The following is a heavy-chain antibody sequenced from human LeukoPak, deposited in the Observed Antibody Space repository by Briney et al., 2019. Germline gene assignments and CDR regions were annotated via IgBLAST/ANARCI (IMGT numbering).Heavy chain of an antibody. Sequence: GGSLRLSCAASGFTFSSYWMHWVRQAPGKGLVWVSRINSDGSSTSYADSVKGRFTSSRDNAKNTLYLQMNSLRAEDTALYYCAKDLLALFQAIDSWGQGTLVTVSS. CDR2: INSDGSST. J-gene: IGHJ4*02. CDR1: GFTFSSYW. V-gene: IGHV3-74*01. CDR3: AKDLLALFQAIDS. D-gene: IGHD2-15*01.